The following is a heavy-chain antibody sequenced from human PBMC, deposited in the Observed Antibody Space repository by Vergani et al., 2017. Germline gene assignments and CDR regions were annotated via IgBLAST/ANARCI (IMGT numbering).Heavy chain of an antibody. V-gene: IGHV3-33*01. Sequence: VQLVESGGGVVQPGRSLRLSCAASGFTFSSYGMHWVRQAPGKGLEWVAVIWYDGSNKYYADSLKGRVTISRDNSKNTLYLQMNSLRAEDTAVYYCASGYYYDSSGDAFDIWGQGTMVTVSS. CDR3: ASGYYYDSSGDAFDI. D-gene: IGHD3-22*01. CDR2: IWYDGSNK. CDR1: GFTFSSYG. J-gene: IGHJ3*02.